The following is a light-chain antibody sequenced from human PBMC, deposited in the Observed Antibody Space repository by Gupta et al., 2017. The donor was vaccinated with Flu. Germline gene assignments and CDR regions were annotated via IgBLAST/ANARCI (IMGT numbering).Light chain of an antibody. Sequence: GSPGERATLSCRASQSLANNLAWFQQRPGQAPRLLIYGASTRGTTVPARFSGSGSGTDFTLTISSLQSEDFAVYYCQQYHNWPRTFGPGTKVEVK. CDR1: QSLANN. CDR3: QQYHNWPRT. V-gene: IGKV3-15*01. J-gene: IGKJ1*01. CDR2: GAS.